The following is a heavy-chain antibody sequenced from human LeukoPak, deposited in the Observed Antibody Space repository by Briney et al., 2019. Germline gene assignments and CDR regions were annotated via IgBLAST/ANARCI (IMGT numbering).Heavy chain of an antibody. CDR3: AKSRGYSNTSPFDY. J-gene: IGHJ4*02. CDR2: ISGSGGNT. D-gene: IGHD6-13*01. V-gene: IGHV3-23*01. Sequence: GGSLRLSCAASGFTFNSYAMSWVRQAPGKGLEWVSGISGSGGNTYYADPVKGRLTVSRDNSRNTLYLQMNSLTAEDTAVYYCAKSRGYSNTSPFDYWGQGTLVAVSS. CDR1: GFTFNSYA.